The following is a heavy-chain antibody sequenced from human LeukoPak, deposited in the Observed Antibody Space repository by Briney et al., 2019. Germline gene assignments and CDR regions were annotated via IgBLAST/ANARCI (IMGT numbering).Heavy chain of an antibody. CDR1: GFTFDDYA. CDR3: ARVQYGDYSDY. J-gene: IGHJ4*02. CDR2: ISWNSGSI. D-gene: IGHD4-17*01. V-gene: IGHV3-9*01. Sequence: GRSLRLSCAASGFTFDDYAMHWVRQAPGKGLEWVSGISWNSGSIGYADSVKGRFTISRDNAKNSLYLQMNSLRAEDTAVYYCARVQYGDYSDYWGQGTLVTVSS.